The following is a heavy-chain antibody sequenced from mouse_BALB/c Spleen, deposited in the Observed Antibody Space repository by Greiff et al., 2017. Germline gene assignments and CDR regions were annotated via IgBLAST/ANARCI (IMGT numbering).Heavy chain of an antibody. D-gene: IGHD2-1*01. CDR2: ISCYNGAT. CDR3: ARGGIYYGNYGYYFDY. V-gene: IGHV1S34*01. J-gene: IGHJ2*01. CDR1: GYSFTGYY. Sequence: LVKTGASVKISCKASGYSFTGYYMHWVKQSHGKSLEWIGYISCYNGATSYNQKFKGKATFTVDTSSSTAYMQFNSLTSEDSAVYYCARGGIYYGNYGYYFDYWGQGTTLTVSS.